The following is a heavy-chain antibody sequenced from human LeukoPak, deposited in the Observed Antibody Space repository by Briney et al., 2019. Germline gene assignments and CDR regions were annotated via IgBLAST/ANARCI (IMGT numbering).Heavy chain of an antibody. Sequence: PGRSLRLSCAASGFTFSSYGMHWVRQAPGEGLEWVAVISYDGSNKYYADSVKGRFTISRDNSKNTLYLQMNTLRAEDTAVYYCARGEGLGTTNGGYYFAYWGQGSLVIVSS. J-gene: IGHJ4*02. CDR2: ISYDGSNK. D-gene: IGHD1-26*01. CDR3: ARGEGLGTTNGGYYFAY. V-gene: IGHV3-30*03. CDR1: GFTFSSYG.